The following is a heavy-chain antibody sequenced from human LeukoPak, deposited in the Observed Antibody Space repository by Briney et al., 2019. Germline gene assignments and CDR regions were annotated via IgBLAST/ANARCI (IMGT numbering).Heavy chain of an antibody. CDR1: GFIFISYW. CDR3: ARVSSKAMVRGIITKKNYSYYYMDV. Sequence: GGSLRLSCAGSGFIFISYWMSWVRQAPGKGLEWVANIKQDGSEKYYVDSVKGRFTISRDNAKNSLYLQMNSLRAEDTAVYYCARVSSKAMVRGIITKKNYSYYYMDVWGKGTTVTISS. D-gene: IGHD3-10*01. J-gene: IGHJ6*03. V-gene: IGHV3-7*01. CDR2: IKQDGSEK.